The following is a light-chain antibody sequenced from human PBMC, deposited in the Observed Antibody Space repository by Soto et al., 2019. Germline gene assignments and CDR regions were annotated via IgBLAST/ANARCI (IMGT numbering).Light chain of an antibody. J-gene: IGLJ1*01. V-gene: IGLV2-14*03. CDR2: DVR. CDR3: SSYTPSGTVV. CDR1: SSDIGAYDY. Sequence: QSALTQPASVSGSPGQSITISCTGTSSDIGAYDYVSWYHQHPGKAPKLMIYDVRNRPSGVSNRFSGSKSGNTASLTISGLQAEDEADYFCSSYTPSGTVVFGTGTKVTVL.